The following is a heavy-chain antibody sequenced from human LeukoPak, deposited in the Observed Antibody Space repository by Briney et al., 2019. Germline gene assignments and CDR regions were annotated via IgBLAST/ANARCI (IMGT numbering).Heavy chain of an antibody. CDR1: GFTFNSYS. J-gene: IGHJ3*02. CDR2: ISSSGTTI. CDR3: ARDRGYGDYVGVFDT. V-gene: IGHV3-48*02. Sequence: GGSLRLSCAASGFTFNSYSMNWVRQAPGKGLDWVSHISSSGTTIYYADSVKGRFTISRDNAKNSLYLQMNSLRDEDTAVYYCARDRGYGDYVGVFDTWGQGTMVTVSS. D-gene: IGHD4-17*01.